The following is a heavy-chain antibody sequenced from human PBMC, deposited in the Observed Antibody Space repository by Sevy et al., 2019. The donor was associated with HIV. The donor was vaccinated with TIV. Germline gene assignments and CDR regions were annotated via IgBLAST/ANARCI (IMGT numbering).Heavy chain of an antibody. V-gene: IGHV1-18*01. D-gene: IGHD5-18*01. CDR3: ARDVVWGTAMASYGMDV. CDR2: IRAYNGNT. J-gene: IGHJ6*02. CDR1: GYTFTSYG. Sequence: ASVKVSCKASGYTFTSYGISWVRQAPGQGLEWMGWIRAYNGNTNYAQKLQGRVTMTTDTSTSTAYMELRSLRSDDTAVYYCARDVVWGTAMASYGMDVWGQGTTVTVSS.